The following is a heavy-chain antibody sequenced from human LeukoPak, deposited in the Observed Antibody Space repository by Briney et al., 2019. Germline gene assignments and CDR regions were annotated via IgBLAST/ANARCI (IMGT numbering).Heavy chain of an antibody. CDR3: ARNRIFGVVMGQGYYYMDV. CDR1: GYTFTSYG. V-gene: IGHV1-18*01. J-gene: IGHJ6*03. Sequence: ASVKVSCKASGYTFTSYGISWVRQAPGQGLEWMGWISAYNGNTNYAQKLQGRVTMTTDTSTSTAYMELRSLRSEDTAVYYCARNRIFGVVMGQGYYYMDVWGKGTTVTVSS. CDR2: ISAYNGNT. D-gene: IGHD3-3*01.